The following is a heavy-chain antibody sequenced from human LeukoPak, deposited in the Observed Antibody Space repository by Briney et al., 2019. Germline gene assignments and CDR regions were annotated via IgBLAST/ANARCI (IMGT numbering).Heavy chain of an antibody. CDR2: IIPIFGTA. CDR3: ASGGYSYADY. J-gene: IGHJ4*02. CDR1: GGTFSSYA. V-gene: IGHV1-69*05. D-gene: IGHD5-18*01. Sequence: SVKVSCKASGGTFSSYAISWVRQAPGQGLEWMGGIIPIFGTANYAQKFQGRVTMTTDTSTSTAYMELRSLRSDDTAVYYCASGGYSYADYWGQGTLVTVSS.